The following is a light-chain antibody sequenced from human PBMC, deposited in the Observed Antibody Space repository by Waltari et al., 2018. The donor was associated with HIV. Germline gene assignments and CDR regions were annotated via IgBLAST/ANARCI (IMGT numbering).Light chain of an antibody. CDR1: ALPKQY. V-gene: IGLV3-25*03. J-gene: IGLJ2*01. CDR2: KDS. CDR3: QSADSSGTWA. Sequence: SYELTQPPSVSVSPGQTARITCSGDALPKQYAYWYQQKPGQAPVLVIYKDSERPSGIPERFSGSSSGTTVTLTISGVQAEDEADYYCQSADSSGTWAFGGGTKLTVL.